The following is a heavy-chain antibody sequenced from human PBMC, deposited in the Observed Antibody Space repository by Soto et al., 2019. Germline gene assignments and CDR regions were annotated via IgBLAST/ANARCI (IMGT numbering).Heavy chain of an antibody. Sequence: GESLKISCKGSGYSFAGYWITWVRQKPWKGLEWMGRIDPSDSQTYYSPSFRGHVTISVTKSITTVFLQWSSLRASDTAMYYCARQIYDSDTGPNFQYYFDSWGQGTPGTVSS. D-gene: IGHD3-22*01. CDR1: GYSFAGYW. J-gene: IGHJ4*02. CDR2: IDPSDSQT. CDR3: ARQIYDSDTGPNFQYYFDS. V-gene: IGHV5-10-1*01.